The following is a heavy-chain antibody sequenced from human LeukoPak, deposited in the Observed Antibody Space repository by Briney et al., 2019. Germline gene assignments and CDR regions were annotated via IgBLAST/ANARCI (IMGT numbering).Heavy chain of an antibody. CDR1: GFTFSPYS. CDR2: INSDGSTI. V-gene: IGHV3-74*01. Sequence: PGGSLRLSCAASGFTFSPYSMNWVRQAPGKGLVWVSRINSDGSTITYADSVKGRFTISRDNAKNTLYLQMNSLRAEDTAVYYCVNMAVPARGQGTLVTVAS. J-gene: IGHJ4*02. CDR3: VNMAVPA. D-gene: IGHD6-19*01.